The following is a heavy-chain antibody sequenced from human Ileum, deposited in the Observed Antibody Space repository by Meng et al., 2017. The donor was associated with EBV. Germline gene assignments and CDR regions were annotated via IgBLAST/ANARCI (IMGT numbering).Heavy chain of an antibody. Sequence: EVQLVESGGGLVQPGGSLRPSCAASGFTFSNYWMHWVRQVPGKGLVWVSRINGDGSMISYVDSVKGRFTISRDNAKNTLHLQMNSLRAEDTAVYYCTRVGCPGGSCYYFDYWGQGTLVTVSS. D-gene: IGHD2-15*01. J-gene: IGHJ4*02. CDR2: INGDGSMI. CDR1: GFTFSNYW. V-gene: IGHV3-74*01. CDR3: TRVGCPGGSCYYFDY.